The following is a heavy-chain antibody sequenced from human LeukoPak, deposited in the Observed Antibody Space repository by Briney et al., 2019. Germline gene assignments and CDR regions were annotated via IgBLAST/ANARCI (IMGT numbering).Heavy chain of an antibody. V-gene: IGHV3-11*04. CDR1: GFIFSDYY. D-gene: IGHD3-10*01. CDR2: ISSSCSTI. Sequence: GGSLRLSCAASGFIFSDYYMSWIRQAPGKGQERVSYISSSCSTINYADSVKGRFTTSRDNAKNSLYLQMNSLRAEDTAVYYCASLHHYGSGSYCAFDIWGQGTMVTVSS. CDR3: ASLHHYGSGSYCAFDI. J-gene: IGHJ3*02.